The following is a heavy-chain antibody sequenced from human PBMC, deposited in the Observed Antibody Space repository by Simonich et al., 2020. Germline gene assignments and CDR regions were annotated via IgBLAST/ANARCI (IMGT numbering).Heavy chain of an antibody. CDR2: INLSGST. D-gene: IGHD6-13*01. J-gene: IGHJ1*01. CDR1: GGSFSGYY. CDR3: ARGLRVAAAGTAFQH. Sequence: VQLQQWGAGLLKPSETLSLTCAVYGGSFSGYYWSWIRQPPGKGLEWIGEINLSGSTNYNPPLKSRVTISVDTSKNQFSLKLSSVTAADTAVYYCARGLRVAAAGTAFQHWGQGTLVTVSS. V-gene: IGHV4-34*01.